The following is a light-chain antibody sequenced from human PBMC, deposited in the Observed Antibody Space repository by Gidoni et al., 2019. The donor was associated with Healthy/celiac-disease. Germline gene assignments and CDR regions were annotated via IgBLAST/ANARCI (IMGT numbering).Light chain of an antibody. J-gene: IGKJ4*01. Sequence: EIVLTQSPGTLSLSPGERATLSCRASQSVSSSYLAWYQQKHGQASRLLIYGASSRATGIPDRFSGSGSGTDFTLTISRLEPEDFAVYYCQQYGSSPGLTFGGGTKVEIK. V-gene: IGKV3-20*01. CDR3: QQYGSSPGLT. CDR1: QSVSSSY. CDR2: GAS.